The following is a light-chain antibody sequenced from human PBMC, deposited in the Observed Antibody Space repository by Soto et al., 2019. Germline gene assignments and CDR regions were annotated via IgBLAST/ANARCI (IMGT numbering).Light chain of an antibody. CDR2: GAS. Sequence: EIVLTQSPGTLSLSPGEGATLSCRASQSVSSSLAWNQEKPGQAPRVLMYGASSRATGIPDRFSGSGSGTDFTLTISGLEPEDFAVYHCQQYGSSPRTFGQGTKVDIK. CDR3: QQYGSSPRT. CDR1: QSVSSS. J-gene: IGKJ1*01. V-gene: IGKV3-20*01.